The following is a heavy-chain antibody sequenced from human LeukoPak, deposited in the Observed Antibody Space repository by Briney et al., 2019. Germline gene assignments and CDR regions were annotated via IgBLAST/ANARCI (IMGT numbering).Heavy chain of an antibody. D-gene: IGHD5-24*01. Sequence: GSLRLSCAASGFTFSSYAMSWIRQPPGKGLEWIGSIYYSGSTYYNPSLKSRVTISVDTSKNQFSLKLSSVTAADTAVYYCARGVGDGYNWVDYWGQGTLVTVSS. CDR1: GFTFSSYA. CDR3: ARGVGDGYNWVDY. J-gene: IGHJ4*02. CDR2: IYYSGST. V-gene: IGHV4-39*01.